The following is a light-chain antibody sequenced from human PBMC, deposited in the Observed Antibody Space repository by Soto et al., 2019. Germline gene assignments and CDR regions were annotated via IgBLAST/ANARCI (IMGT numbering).Light chain of an antibody. CDR2: AAS. CDR1: QSMSTY. CDR3: QQSYNTPLT. V-gene: IGKV1-39*01. J-gene: IGKJ4*01. Sequence: DIQMTQSPSSLSASVGDRVTITCRASQSMSTYLNWYQQKPGKAPKLLIYAASSLQSGVPSRFSGSGSGTDFTLNISSLQPEDFATYYCQQSYNTPLTFGGGTKV.